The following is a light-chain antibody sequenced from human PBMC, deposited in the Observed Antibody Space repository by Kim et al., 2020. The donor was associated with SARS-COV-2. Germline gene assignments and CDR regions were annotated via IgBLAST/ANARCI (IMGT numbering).Light chain of an antibody. J-gene: IGLJ2*01. CDR2: EDD. CDR1: SGSIASNY. Sequence: NFMLTRPHSVSESPGKTVTISCTRSSGSIASNYVQWYQQRPGSAPTTVIYEDDQRPSGVPDRFSGSIDSSSNSASLTISGLKTEDEADYYCQSYDSTYVVFGGGTQLTVL. V-gene: IGLV6-57*03. CDR3: QSYDSTYVV.